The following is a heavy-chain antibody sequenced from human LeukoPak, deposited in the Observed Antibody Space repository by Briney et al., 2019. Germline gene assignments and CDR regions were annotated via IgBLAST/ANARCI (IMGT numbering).Heavy chain of an antibody. CDR2: ISGSGGST. Sequence: GGSLRLSCAASGFTFSSYGMSWVRQAPGKGLEWVLAISGSGGSTYYADSVKGRFTISRDNSKNTLYLQMNSLRAEDTAVYYCARDIVGAFDYWGQGTLVTVSS. V-gene: IGHV3-23*01. CDR3: ARDIVGAFDY. J-gene: IGHJ4*02. D-gene: IGHD1-26*01. CDR1: GFTFSSYG.